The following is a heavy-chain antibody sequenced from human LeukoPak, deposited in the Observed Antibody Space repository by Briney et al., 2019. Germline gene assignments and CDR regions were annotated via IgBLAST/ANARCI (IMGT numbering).Heavy chain of an antibody. D-gene: IGHD6-19*01. V-gene: IGHV1-3*01. CDR2: INAGNGNT. J-gene: IGHJ6*02. CDR3: ARGLRRRSSGWSRYEGDYYGMDV. Sequence: ASVKVSCKASGFSFLTSTMQWVRQARGQRLEWMGWINAGNGNTKYSQKFQGRVTITRDTSASTAYMELSSLRSEDTAVYYCARGLRRRSSGWSRYEGDYYGMDVWGQGTTVTVSS. CDR1: GFSFLTST.